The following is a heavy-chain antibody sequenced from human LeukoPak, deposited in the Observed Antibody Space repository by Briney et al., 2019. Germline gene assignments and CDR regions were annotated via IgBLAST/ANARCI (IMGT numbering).Heavy chain of an antibody. D-gene: IGHD4-17*01. CDR1: GFTFSSYS. J-gene: IGHJ6*02. Sequence: PGGSLRLSCAASGFTFSSYSMNWVRQAPGKGLEWVSYISSGSSTIYYADSVKGRFTISRDNAKNSLYLQMNSLRAEDTAVYYCAGTVTTGYYYYYGMDVWGQGTTVTVSS. CDR2: ISSGSSTI. CDR3: AGTVTTGYYYYYGMDV. V-gene: IGHV3-48*04.